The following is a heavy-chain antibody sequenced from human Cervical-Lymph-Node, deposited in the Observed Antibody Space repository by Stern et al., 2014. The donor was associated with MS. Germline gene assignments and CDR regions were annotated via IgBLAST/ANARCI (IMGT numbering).Heavy chain of an antibody. D-gene: IGHD2-21*02. CDR2: ITVNNGNV. CDR1: GYSFTRYG. J-gene: IGHJ4*02. V-gene: IGHV1-18*01. CDR3: ARALAHADCEGGFEY. Sequence: QVQLVQSGAEVKKPGASVKVSCKASGYSFTRYGISWVRQAPGQGLEWMGWITVNNGNVNHAQKLQGRVTMTTDTSTSTAYMELRSVTSDDTAVYFCARALAHADCEGGFEYWGQGTLVTVSS.